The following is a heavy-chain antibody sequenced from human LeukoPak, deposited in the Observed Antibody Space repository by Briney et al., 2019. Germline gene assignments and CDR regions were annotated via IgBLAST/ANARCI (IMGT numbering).Heavy chain of an antibody. D-gene: IGHD3-22*01. V-gene: IGHV4-31*03. Sequence: SETLSLTCTVSGGSISSGGYYWSWIRQHPGKGLEWLGYTSYSGSTYYNPSLKSRLTISVDTSKNQFSLRLSSVTAADTAVYYCARDRSDSSGYYASTYWGQGSLVTVSS. CDR1: GGSISSGGYY. CDR3: ARDRSDSSGYYASTY. CDR2: TSYSGST. J-gene: IGHJ4*02.